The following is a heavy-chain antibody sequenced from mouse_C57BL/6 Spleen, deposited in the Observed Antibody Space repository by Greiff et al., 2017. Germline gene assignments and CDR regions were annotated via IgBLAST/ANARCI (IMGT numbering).Heavy chain of an antibody. CDR1: GYAFSSSW. J-gene: IGHJ4*01. V-gene: IGHV1-82*01. CDR3: ARSGDGYYYYAMDY. Sequence: QVTLKVSGPELVKPGASVKISCKASGYAFSSSWMNWVKQRPGKGLEWIGRIYPGDGDTNYNGKFKGKATLTADKSSSTAYMQLSSLTSEDSAVYFCARSGDGYYYYAMDYWGQGTSVTVSS. CDR2: IYPGDGDT. D-gene: IGHD2-3*01.